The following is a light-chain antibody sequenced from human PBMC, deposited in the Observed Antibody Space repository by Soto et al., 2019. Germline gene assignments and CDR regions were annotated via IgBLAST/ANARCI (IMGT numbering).Light chain of an antibody. J-gene: IGLJ2*01. V-gene: IGLV7-46*01. CDR1: TGAVTSDHF. CDR2: DTY. Sequence: QTVVTQEPSLTVSPGGTVTLTCGSSTGAVTSDHFPYWFQQKPGQAPKTLIYDTYNRHSWTPARFSGSLLGGKAALTLSGAQPEDEADYYCLLSYNDVYVIYGGGTKLTVL. CDR3: LLSYNDVYVI.